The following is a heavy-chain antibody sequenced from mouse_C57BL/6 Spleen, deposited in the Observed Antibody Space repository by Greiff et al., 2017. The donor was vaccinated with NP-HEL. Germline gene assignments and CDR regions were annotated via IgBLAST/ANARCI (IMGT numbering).Heavy chain of an antibody. D-gene: IGHD3-2*02. CDR1: GFSLTSYG. Sequence: QVQLQQSGPGLVQPSQSLSITCTVSGFSLTSYGVHWVRQSPGKGLEWLGVIWRGGSTDYNAAFMSRLSITKDNSKSQVFFKMNSLQADDTAIYYCAKTLYSSGYYYYAMDYWGQGTSVTVSS. CDR2: IWRGGST. CDR3: AKTLYSSGYYYYAMDY. V-gene: IGHV2-5*01. J-gene: IGHJ4*01.